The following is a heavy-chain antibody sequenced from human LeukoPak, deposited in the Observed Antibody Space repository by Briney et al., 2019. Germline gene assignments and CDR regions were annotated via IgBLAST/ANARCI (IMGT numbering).Heavy chain of an antibody. D-gene: IGHD3-10*01. V-gene: IGHV1-8*03. CDR2: INTNSGNT. Sequence: ASVKVSCKASGYTFTTYGINWVRQATGQGLEWMGWINTNSGNTGYAQKFQGRVTITRSVSISTAYMELNSLRSEDTAVYYCVRRSGSGRNPFHIWGQGTIVTVSS. CDR1: GYTFTTYG. J-gene: IGHJ3*02. CDR3: VRRSGSGRNPFHI.